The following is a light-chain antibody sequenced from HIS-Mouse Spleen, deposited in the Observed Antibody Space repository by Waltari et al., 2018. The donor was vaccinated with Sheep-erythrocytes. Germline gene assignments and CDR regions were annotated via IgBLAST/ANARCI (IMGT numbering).Light chain of an antibody. CDR1: SSDVGSYNL. Sequence: QSALTQPASVSGSPGQSITISCTGTSSDVGSYNLVSWYQQHPGKAPNLMFYEGSKRPSGVSNRFGGSDAGNTASLTISGLQAEDEADYYCCSYAGSSTPWVFGGGTKLTVL. CDR2: EGS. V-gene: IGLV2-23*01. J-gene: IGLJ3*02. CDR3: CSYAGSSTPWV.